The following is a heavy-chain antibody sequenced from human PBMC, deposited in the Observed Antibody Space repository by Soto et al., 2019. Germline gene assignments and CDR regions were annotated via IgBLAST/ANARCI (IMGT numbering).Heavy chain of an antibody. CDR1: GYTFTTYT. CDR3: ARGPPRNWFDP. Sequence: ASVKVSCKASGYTFTTYTMHWVRQAPGQRLEWMGWINAGNGDTKYSQKFQGRVTITRDTSASTAYMELSSLRSEDTAIYYCARGPPRNWFDPWGRGTLVTVSS. CDR2: INAGNGDT. J-gene: IGHJ5*02. V-gene: IGHV1-3*01.